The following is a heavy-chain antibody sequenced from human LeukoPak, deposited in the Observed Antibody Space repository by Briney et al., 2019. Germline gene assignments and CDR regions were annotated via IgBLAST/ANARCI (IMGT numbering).Heavy chain of an antibody. Sequence: SETLSLTCAVYGGSFSGYYWSWIRQPPGKGLEWIGEINHSGSTNYNPSLKSRVTISVDTSKNQFSLKLSSVTAADTAVYYCAGDPNYYDSIAFDIWGQGTMVTVSS. CDR3: AGDPNYYDSIAFDI. V-gene: IGHV4-34*01. J-gene: IGHJ3*02. D-gene: IGHD3-22*01. CDR1: GGSFSGYY. CDR2: INHSGST.